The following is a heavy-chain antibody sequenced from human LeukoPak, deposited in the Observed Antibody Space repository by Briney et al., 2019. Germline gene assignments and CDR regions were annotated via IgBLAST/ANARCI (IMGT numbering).Heavy chain of an antibody. Sequence: VASVKVSCKASGYTFTGYYMHWVRQAPGQGLEWMGWINPNSGGTNYAQKFQGRVTMTRDTSISTAYMELSRLRSDDTAVYYCAREHSYYYYMDVWGKGTTVTVSS. V-gene: IGHV1-2*02. CDR3: AREHSYYYYMDV. J-gene: IGHJ6*03. CDR1: GYTFTGYY. CDR2: INPNSGGT.